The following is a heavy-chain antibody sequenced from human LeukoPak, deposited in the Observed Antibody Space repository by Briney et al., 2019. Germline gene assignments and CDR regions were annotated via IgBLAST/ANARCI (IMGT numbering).Heavy chain of an antibody. CDR1: GFTFSSYA. V-gene: IGHV3-23*01. CDR3: ARPGGLYCSSTSCYRDDAFDI. CDR2: ISGSGGST. J-gene: IGHJ3*02. Sequence: GGSLRLSCAASGFTFSSYAMSWVRQAPGKGLEWVSAISGSGGSTYYADSVKGRFTISRDNSKNTLYLQMNSLRAEDTAVYYCARPGGLYCSSTSCYRDDAFDIWGQGTMVTVSS. D-gene: IGHD2-2*02.